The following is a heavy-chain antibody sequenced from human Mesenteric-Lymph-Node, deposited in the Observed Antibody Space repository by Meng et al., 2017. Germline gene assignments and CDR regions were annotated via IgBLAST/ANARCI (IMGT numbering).Heavy chain of an antibody. CDR1: GDSVSSNTAA. D-gene: IGHD6-6*01. Sequence: QLQPRAPLLLKPSQTLSLTCAISGDSVSSNTAAWNWIRQSPSRGLEWLGRTYYRSNWFHDYAVSLNSRVTINADTSKNEFSLHLRSVTPEDSAIYYCVRTKISSYYFDFWGQGTLVTVSS. J-gene: IGHJ4*02. V-gene: IGHV6-1*01. CDR2: TYYRSNWFH. CDR3: VRTKISSYYFDF.